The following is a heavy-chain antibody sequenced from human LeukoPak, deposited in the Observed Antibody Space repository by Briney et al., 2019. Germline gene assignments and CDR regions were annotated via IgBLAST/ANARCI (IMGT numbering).Heavy chain of an antibody. CDR3: ARVDVVGEYYFDY. V-gene: IGHV4-30-4*01. D-gene: IGHD2-15*01. Sequence: SETLSLTCTVSGGSISSGDYYWSWIRQPPGKGLEWIGYIYYSGSTYYNPSLNSRVTISVDTSKNQFSLKLSSVTAADTAVYYCARVDVVGEYYFDYWGQGTLVTVSS. CDR2: IYYSGST. CDR1: GGSISSGDYY. J-gene: IGHJ4*02.